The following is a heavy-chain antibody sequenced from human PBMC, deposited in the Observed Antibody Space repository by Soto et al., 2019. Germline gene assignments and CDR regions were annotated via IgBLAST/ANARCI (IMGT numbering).Heavy chain of an antibody. CDR3: ASDRSSGWDQGYGMDV. CDR2: IYYSGST. Sequence: SESLSLACPVSVGSISTYYWSWMRQPPGKGLEWIGYIYYSGSTSYNPSLKSRVTISVDTSKNQFSLKLRSVTAADTAVYYCASDRSSGWDQGYGMDVWGQGTTVTVSS. V-gene: IGHV4-59*01. J-gene: IGHJ6*02. D-gene: IGHD6-19*01. CDR1: VGSISTYY.